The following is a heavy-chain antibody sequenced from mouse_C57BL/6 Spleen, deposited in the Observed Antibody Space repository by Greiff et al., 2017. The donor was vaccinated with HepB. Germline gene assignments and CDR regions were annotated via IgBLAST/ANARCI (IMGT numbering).Heavy chain of an antibody. Sequence: VKLVESGGGLVQPGGSLSLSCAASGFTFTDYYMSWVRQPPGKALEWLGFIRNKANGYTTEYSASVKGRFTISRDNSQSILYLQMNALRAEDSATYYCARYYYGTSKGFAYWGQGTLVTVSA. CDR2: IRNKANGYTT. CDR1: GFTFTDYY. CDR3: ARYYYGTSKGFAY. J-gene: IGHJ3*01. D-gene: IGHD1-1*01. V-gene: IGHV7-3*01.